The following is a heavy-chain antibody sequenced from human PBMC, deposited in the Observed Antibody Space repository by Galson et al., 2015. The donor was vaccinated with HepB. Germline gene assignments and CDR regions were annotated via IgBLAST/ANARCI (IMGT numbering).Heavy chain of an antibody. J-gene: IGHJ6*02. V-gene: IGHV3-7*01. CDR2: INQDGSEK. CDR1: GFTFSSYA. D-gene: IGHD1-26*01. CDR3: ARDGLVGAPHYGMDV. Sequence: SLRLSCAASGFTFSSYAMHWVRQAPGKGLEWVANINQDGSEKYYVDSVKGRFTISRDNSKNTLYLQMNSLRAEDTAAYYCARDGLVGAPHYGMDVWGQGTTVTVSS.